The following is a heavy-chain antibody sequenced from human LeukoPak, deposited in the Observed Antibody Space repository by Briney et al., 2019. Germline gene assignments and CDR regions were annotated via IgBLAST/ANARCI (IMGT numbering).Heavy chain of an antibody. Sequence: QTGGSLRLSCAASGFTFYSYAMRWVRQAPGKGLEWVSAISGSGGSTYYADSVKRRFTISRDNSKNTLYLQMNSLRAEDTAVYYCAELGITMIGGVWGKGTTVTISS. CDR1: GFTFYSYA. V-gene: IGHV3-23*01. J-gene: IGHJ6*04. CDR3: AELGITMIGGV. D-gene: IGHD3-10*02. CDR2: ISGSGGST.